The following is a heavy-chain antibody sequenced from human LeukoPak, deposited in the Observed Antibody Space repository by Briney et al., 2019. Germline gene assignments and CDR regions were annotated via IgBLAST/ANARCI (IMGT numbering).Heavy chain of an antibody. CDR1: GFTFGDYA. CDR2: IINSGYFI. CDR3: GRGHWGFDY. V-gene: IGHV3-11*04. Sequence: GGSLRRSCTASGFTFGDYAMSWVRQAPGKGLKGLSFIINSGYFIDYADSVNGRFTTSRENAQNSLFMQMNSLRAEDTAVYYCGRGHWGFDYWGQGALVTVSS. J-gene: IGHJ4*02. D-gene: IGHD7-27*01.